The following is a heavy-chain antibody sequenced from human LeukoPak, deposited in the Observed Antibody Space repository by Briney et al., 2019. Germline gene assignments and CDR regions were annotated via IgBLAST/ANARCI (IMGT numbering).Heavy chain of an antibody. J-gene: IGHJ3*02. CDR3: ARADYVDAFDI. V-gene: IGHV4-38-2*01. Sequence: PSETLSLTCAVSGYSISSGYYWGWIRQPPGKGLEWIGSIYHSGSTYYNPSLKSRVTISVDTSKNQSSLKLSSVTAADTAVYYCARADYVDAFDIWGQGTMVTVSS. CDR1: GYSISSGYY. D-gene: IGHD4-17*01. CDR2: IYHSGST.